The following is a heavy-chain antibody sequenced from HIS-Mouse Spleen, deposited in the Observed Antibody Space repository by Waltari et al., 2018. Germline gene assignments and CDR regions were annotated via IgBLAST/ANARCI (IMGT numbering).Heavy chain of an antibody. Sequence: QVQLQQWGAGLLKPSETLSLTCAVYGGSFSGYYWSWIRQLPGKGLEWIGKINHSGSTNHTPSLKGRVTISVDTSKNQFSLKLSSVTAADTAVYYCARVRTGDPSYWYFDLWGRGTLVTVSS. CDR2: INHSGST. CDR3: ARVRTGDPSYWYFDL. J-gene: IGHJ2*01. CDR1: GGSFSGYY. D-gene: IGHD7-27*01. V-gene: IGHV4-34*01.